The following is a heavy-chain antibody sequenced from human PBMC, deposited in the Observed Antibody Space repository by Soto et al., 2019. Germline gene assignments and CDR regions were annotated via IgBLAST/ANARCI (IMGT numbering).Heavy chain of an antibody. CDR2: ISGSGGST. CDR3: AQDLDIVVVVAATGYFDY. J-gene: IGHJ4*02. V-gene: IGHV3-23*01. D-gene: IGHD2-15*01. CDR1: GFTFSSYA. Sequence: GGSLRLSCAASGFTFSSYAMSWVRQAPGKGLEWVSVISGSGGSTYYADSVKGRFTISRDNSKNTLYLQMNSLRAEDTAVYYCAQDLDIVVVVAATGYFDYWGQGTLVTVSS.